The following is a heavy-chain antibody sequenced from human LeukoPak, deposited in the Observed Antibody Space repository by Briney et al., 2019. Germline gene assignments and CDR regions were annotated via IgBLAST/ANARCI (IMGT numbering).Heavy chain of an antibody. CDR3: ARTLPNHYYGMDV. V-gene: IGHV1-2*02. J-gene: IGHJ6*02. D-gene: IGHD1-26*01. CDR1: GYTFSGYY. CDR2: INPNSGDT. Sequence: ASVKVSCKASGYTFSGYYMHWVRQAPGQGLEWMGWINPNSGDTNYAQKYHGRVSMTRDTSINTGYMELSRLRSNNTSVYYCARTLPNHYYGMDVWGQGTTVTVS.